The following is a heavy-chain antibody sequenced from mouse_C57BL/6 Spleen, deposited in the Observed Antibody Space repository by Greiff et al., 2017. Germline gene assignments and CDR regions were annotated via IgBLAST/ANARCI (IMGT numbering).Heavy chain of an antibody. CDR3: ARGNGYDGAGWFAY. V-gene: IGHV1-50*01. J-gene: IGHJ3*01. CDR1: GYTFTSYW. D-gene: IGHD2-2*01. Sequence: QVQLQQPGAELVKPGASVKLSCKASGYTFTSYWMQWVKQRPGQGLEWIGEIDPSDSYTNYNQKLKGKATLTVDTSSSTAYMQLISLTSEDSAVYVCARGNGYDGAGWFAYWGQGTLVTVSA. CDR2: IDPSDSYT.